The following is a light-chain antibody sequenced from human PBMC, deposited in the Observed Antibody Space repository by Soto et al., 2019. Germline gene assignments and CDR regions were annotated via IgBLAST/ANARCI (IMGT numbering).Light chain of an antibody. Sequence: QSVLNQPHSASGSPGHSVAISCTGTSSDVGGYNYVSWYQQHPGKAPKLMIYEVNKRPSGVPDRFSGSKSGNTASLTVSGLQAEYEADYYCSSYAGSSNVFGTGTKVTVL. V-gene: IGLV2-8*01. CDR2: EVN. J-gene: IGLJ1*01. CDR3: SSYAGSSNV. CDR1: SSDVGGYNY.